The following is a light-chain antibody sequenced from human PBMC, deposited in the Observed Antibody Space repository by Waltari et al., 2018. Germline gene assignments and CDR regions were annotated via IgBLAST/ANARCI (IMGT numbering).Light chain of an antibody. CDR3: CSYAGSSWV. CDR2: EGS. CDR1: SSDAGRYNL. V-gene: IGLV2-23*01. J-gene: IGLJ3*02. Sequence: QSALTQPASVSGSPGQSITISCTGTSSDAGRYNLVSWYQQHPGKAPKLMIYEGSKRPSGVSNRFSGSKSGNTASLTISGLQAEDEADYYCCSYAGSSWVFGGGTKLTVL.